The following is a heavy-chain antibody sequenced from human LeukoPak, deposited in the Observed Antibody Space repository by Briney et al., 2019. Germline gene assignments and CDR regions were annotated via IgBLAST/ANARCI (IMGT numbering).Heavy chain of an antibody. D-gene: IGHD6-19*01. CDR2: IYYSGST. CDR1: GGSISSSSYY. Sequence: SETLSLTCTVSGGSISSSSYYWGWIRQPPGKGLEWIGSIYYSGSTYYNPSLKSRVTISVDTSKNQFSLKLSSVTAADTAVYYCARQEGSGWYHIDYWGQGTLVTVSS. V-gene: IGHV4-39*01. CDR3: ARQEGSGWYHIDY. J-gene: IGHJ4*02.